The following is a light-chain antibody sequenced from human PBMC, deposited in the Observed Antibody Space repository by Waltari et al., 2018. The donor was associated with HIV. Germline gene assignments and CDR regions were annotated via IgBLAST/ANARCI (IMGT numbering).Light chain of an antibody. CDR2: DVS. J-gene: IGLJ1*01. CDR1: STYAGGFNY. V-gene: IGLV2-11*01. Sequence: QYALTQPLSVSGSPGQSLTIARTATSTYAGGFNYGSWYQQHPGTAPKLMIYDVSHRPSGVPVRFSGSKSGNTASLTISGLQAEDEADYYCCSYAGTPYVFGTGTKVTVL. CDR3: CSYAGTPYV.